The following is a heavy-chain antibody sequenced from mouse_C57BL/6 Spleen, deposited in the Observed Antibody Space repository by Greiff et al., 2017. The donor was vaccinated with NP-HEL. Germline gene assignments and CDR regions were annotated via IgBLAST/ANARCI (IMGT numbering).Heavy chain of an antibody. Sequence: LVESGASVKISCKASGYSFTDYNMNWVKQSNGKSLEWIGVINPNYGTTSYNQKFKGKATLTVDQSSSTAYMQLNSLTSEDSAVYYCASYYYGSRGAYWGQGTLVTVSA. V-gene: IGHV1-39*01. CDR2: INPNYGTT. CDR1: GYSFTDYN. D-gene: IGHD1-1*01. J-gene: IGHJ3*01. CDR3: ASYYYGSRGAY.